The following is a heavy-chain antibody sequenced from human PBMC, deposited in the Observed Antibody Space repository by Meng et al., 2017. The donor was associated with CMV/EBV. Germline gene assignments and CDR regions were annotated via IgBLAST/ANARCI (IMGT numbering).Heavy chain of an antibody. D-gene: IGHD2/OR15-2a*01. CDR3: AEARGSGKYYNYFDY. CDR1: GLNLGSCG. J-gene: IGHJ4*02. Sequence: CGLNLGSCGMQWVRQAPGKELEWVTDIRGDGSTKYYADAVKGRFTVSRDNSKNMLYLEMNSLRAEDMAVYYCAEARGSGKYYNYFDYWGQGALVTVSS. CDR2: IRGDGSTK. V-gene: IGHV3-33*06.